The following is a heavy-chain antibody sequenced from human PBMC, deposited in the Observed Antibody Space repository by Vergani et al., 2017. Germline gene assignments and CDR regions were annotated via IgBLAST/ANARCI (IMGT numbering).Heavy chain of an antibody. D-gene: IGHD6-13*01. J-gene: IGHJ4*02. CDR2: IYHSGST. Sequence: QVQLQESGPGLVKPSETLSLTCTVSGYSISSGYYWGWIRQPPGKGLEWIGSIYHSGSTYYNPSLKSRVTISVDTSKNQFSLKLSSVTAADTAVYYCARGSRAEGGSGPDKWGQGTLVTVSS. CDR3: ARGSRAEGGSGPDK. V-gene: IGHV4-38-2*02. CDR1: GYSISSGYY.